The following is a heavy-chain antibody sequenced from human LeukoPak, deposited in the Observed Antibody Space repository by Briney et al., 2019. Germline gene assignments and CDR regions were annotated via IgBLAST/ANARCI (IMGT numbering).Heavy chain of an antibody. CDR2: IKQDGSEK. CDR1: GFTFSSYW. V-gene: IGHV3-7*01. CDR3: ASSYSDFWSGFDY. J-gene: IGHJ4*02. Sequence: GGSLRLSCAASGFTFSSYWMSWVRQAPGKGLEWVANIKQDGSEKYYVDSVKGRFTISRDNAKNSLYLQMNSLRAEDTAVYYCASSYSDFWSGFDYWGQGTLVTVSS. D-gene: IGHD3-3*01.